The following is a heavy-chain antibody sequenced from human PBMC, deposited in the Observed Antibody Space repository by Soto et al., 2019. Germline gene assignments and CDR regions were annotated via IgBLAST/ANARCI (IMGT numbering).Heavy chain of an antibody. J-gene: IGHJ5*02. D-gene: IGHD5-18*01. CDR1: GYTFTNFG. CDR3: AKDGVADTPAVTGGS. Sequence: QVLLVQSGAEVKKPGASVKVSCRTSGYTFTNFGLTWVRQAPGQGLEWMGWINPYNGNTNYARKFQGRLAMTTDTSPTTAYTALRRLKSDDTALYYCAKDGVADTPAVTGGSWGQGTLLTVSS. V-gene: IGHV1-18*01. CDR2: INPYNGNT.